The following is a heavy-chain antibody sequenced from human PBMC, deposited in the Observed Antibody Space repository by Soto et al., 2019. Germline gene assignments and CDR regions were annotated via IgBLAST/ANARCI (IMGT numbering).Heavy chain of an antibody. Sequence: SETLSLTCTVSGGSMSSHYWTWLRQPPGKGLEWIGYISYSGSTYYNPSLKSRVTISADTSRNQFSLKLSSVIAADTAVYYCARADPDASVGYWGQGTLVTVSA. V-gene: IGHV4-59*11. J-gene: IGHJ4*02. CDR1: GGSMSSHY. CDR3: ARADPDASVGY. D-gene: IGHD3-16*01. CDR2: ISYSGST.